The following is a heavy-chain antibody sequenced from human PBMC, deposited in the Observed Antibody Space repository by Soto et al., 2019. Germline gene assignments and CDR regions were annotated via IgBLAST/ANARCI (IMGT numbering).Heavy chain of an antibody. D-gene: IGHD2-2*01. CDR1: GFTFSSYA. Sequence: PXXSLRLSCSASGFTFSSYAMQWVRQAPGKGLEWVSLIGESGTPTYYADSVKGRFTISRDNSGNTLFLEMYSLSAEDTAVYYCARYIPGVRYYGMDVWGQGTTVTVSS. CDR2: IGESGTPT. CDR3: ARYIPGVRYYGMDV. J-gene: IGHJ6*02. V-gene: IGHV3-23*01.